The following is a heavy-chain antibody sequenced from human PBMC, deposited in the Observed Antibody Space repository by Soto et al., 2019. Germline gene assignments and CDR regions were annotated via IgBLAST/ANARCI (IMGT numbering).Heavy chain of an antibody. J-gene: IGHJ6*03. CDR1: GFTFSSYS. Sequence: GGSLRLSCAASGFTFSSYSMNWVRQAPGKGLEWVSSISSSSSYIYYADSVKGRFTISRDNAKNSLYLQMNSLRAEDTAVYYCARSPYSSSWYRKDYYYYMDVWGKGTTVTVSS. V-gene: IGHV3-21*01. D-gene: IGHD6-13*01. CDR2: ISSSSSYI. CDR3: ARSPYSSSWYRKDYYYYMDV.